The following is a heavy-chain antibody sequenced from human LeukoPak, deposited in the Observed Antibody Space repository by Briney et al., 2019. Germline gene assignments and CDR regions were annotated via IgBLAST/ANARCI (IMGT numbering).Heavy chain of an antibody. CDR1: GFTFSNAW. CDR2: IRYDGRNK. D-gene: IGHD3-10*02. J-gene: IGHJ6*04. Sequence: GGSLRLSCAASGFTFSNAWMSWVRQAPGKGLEWVAFIRYDGRNKYYADSVKGRFTISRDNAKNSLYLQMNSLRAEDTAVYYCAELGITMIGGVWGKGTTVTISS. CDR3: AELGITMIGGV. V-gene: IGHV3-30*02.